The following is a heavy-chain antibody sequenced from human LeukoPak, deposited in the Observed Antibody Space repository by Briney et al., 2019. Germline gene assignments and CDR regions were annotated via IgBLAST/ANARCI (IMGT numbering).Heavy chain of an antibody. CDR2: ISAYNGYT. J-gene: IGHJ4*02. D-gene: IGHD6-13*01. Sequence: GASVKVSCRASGYTFTSFGINWVRQAPGQGLEWIGWISAYNGYTNYAQELQGRVTVTTDTSTSTAYMELGSLRSDDTAVYYCARVVTPLYSSSRFDYWGQGTLVTVSS. CDR1: GYTFTSFG. CDR3: ARVVTPLYSSSRFDY. V-gene: IGHV1-18*01.